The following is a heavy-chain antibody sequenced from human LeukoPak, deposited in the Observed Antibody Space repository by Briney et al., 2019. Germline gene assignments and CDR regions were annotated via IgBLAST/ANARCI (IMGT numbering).Heavy chain of an antibody. CDR2: IYYSGST. CDR3: ARDLRSSGYYAFDY. Sequence: SETLSLTCTVSGGSISSSSYYWGWIRQPPGKGLEWIGSIYYSGSTYYNPSLKSRVTISVDTSKNQFSLQLSSVTAADTAVYYCARDLRSSGYYAFDYWGQGTLVTVSS. CDR1: GGSISSSSYY. D-gene: IGHD3-22*01. J-gene: IGHJ4*02. V-gene: IGHV4-39*02.